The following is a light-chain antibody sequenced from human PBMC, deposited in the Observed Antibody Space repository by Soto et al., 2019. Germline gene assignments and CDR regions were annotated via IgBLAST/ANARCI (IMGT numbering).Light chain of an antibody. CDR3: SSYTSSSTDVV. Sequence: QSVLTQPASVSGSPGPSITISCTGTSSDVGGYNYVSWYQQHPGKAPKLMIYDVSNRPTGVSNRFSGSKSGNTASLTISGRQAEDEADYYCSSYTSSSTDVVFGGGTKLTVL. J-gene: IGLJ2*01. CDR2: DVS. V-gene: IGLV2-14*01. CDR1: SSDVGGYNY.